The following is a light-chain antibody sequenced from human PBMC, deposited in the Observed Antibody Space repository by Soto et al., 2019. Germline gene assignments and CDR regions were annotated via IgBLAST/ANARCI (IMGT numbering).Light chain of an antibody. CDR1: QSVGSY. J-gene: IGKJ4*01. CDR2: DAY. CDR3: QQRSDWPST. Sequence: EIVLTQSPATLSLSPGDRATLSCRASQSVGSYLGWYQQRPGQAPRLLIYDAYNRATGIPARFSGSGSGTDFTLTFSSLEPEDFAVYYCQQRSDWPSTFGGGTKVEIK. V-gene: IGKV3-11*01.